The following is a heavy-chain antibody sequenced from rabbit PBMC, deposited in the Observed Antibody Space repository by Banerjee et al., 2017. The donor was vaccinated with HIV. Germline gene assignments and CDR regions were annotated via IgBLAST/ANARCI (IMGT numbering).Heavy chain of an antibody. D-gene: IGHD6-1*01. CDR3: VREGSGYVDNAYALNL. CDR2: IYTSSGGT. CDR1: GFDLSSFYW. J-gene: IGHJ4*01. V-gene: IGHV1S45*01. Sequence: EESGGDLVKPEGSLTLTCKASGFDLSSFYWICWVRQAPGKGLEWIACIYTSSGGTYYASWAKGRFIVSKTSPTTVTLQMTSLTAADTATYFCVREGSGYVDNAYALNLWGPGTLVTVS.